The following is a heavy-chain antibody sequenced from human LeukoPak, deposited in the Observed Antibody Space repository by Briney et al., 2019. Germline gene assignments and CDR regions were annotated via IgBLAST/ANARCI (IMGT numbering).Heavy chain of an antibody. D-gene: IGHD1-7*01. CDR1: GGSFSGYY. J-gene: IGHJ4*02. V-gene: IGHV4-34*01. CDR2: INHSGST. CDR3: ARGTNYGGFDY. Sequence: SETLSLTCVVYGGSFSGYYLSWIRQPPGKGLEWIGEINHSGSTNYNPSLKSRVTISVDTSKNQFSLKLSSVTAADTAVYYCARGTNYGGFDYWGQGTLVTVSS.